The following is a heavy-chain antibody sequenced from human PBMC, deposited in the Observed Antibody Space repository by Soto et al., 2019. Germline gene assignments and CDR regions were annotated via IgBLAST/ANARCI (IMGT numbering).Heavy chain of an antibody. Sequence: QITLKESGPTLVRPTQTLTLTCTFSGFSLTTSGVGVGWIRQPPGKALEWLAVIYWDDDKRYSSSLKSRLTITKHTSKNQVVLTMINMDPVDTATYYCAHHPYYGLGSYSFDYWGQGTLVTVFS. CDR1: GFSLTTSGVG. V-gene: IGHV2-5*02. CDR2: IYWDDDK. D-gene: IGHD3-10*01. J-gene: IGHJ4*02. CDR3: AHHPYYGLGSYSFDY.